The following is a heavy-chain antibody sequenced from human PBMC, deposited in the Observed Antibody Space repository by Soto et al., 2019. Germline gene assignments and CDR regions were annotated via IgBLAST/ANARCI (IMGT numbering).Heavy chain of an antibody. V-gene: IGHV3-21*01. CDR1: GFTFCSYG. CDR2: ISSSSSYI. Sequence: PGGSLRLSCAAYGFTFCSYGMNWVRQAPGKGLEWVSSISSSSSYIYYADSVKGRFTISRDNAKNSLYLQMNSLRAEDTAVYYCTRDFQGPLDYGMDVWGQGTTVTVSS. D-gene: IGHD1-1*01. J-gene: IGHJ6*02. CDR3: TRDFQGPLDYGMDV.